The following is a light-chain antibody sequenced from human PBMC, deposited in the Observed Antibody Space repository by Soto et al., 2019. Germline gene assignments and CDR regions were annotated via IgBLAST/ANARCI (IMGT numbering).Light chain of an antibody. J-gene: IGLJ2*01. Sequence: QAVVTQPPSASGTPGQRVTISCSGSSSNIGSNTVNWYQQLPGTAPKLLIYSNNQRPSGVPDRFSGSKSGTSASLAISGHQSEDEADYYCAAWDDSLNGPVFGGGTKVTVL. V-gene: IGLV1-44*01. CDR2: SNN. CDR3: AAWDDSLNGPV. CDR1: SSNIGSNT.